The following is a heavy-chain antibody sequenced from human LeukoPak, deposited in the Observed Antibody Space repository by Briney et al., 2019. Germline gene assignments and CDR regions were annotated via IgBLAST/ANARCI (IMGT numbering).Heavy chain of an antibody. CDR3: TRAEMATTPFDS. CDR2: IRGKAYGGAT. D-gene: IGHD5-24*01. Sequence: GGSLRLSCTTSGFTFGDYAMGWVRQAPGKGLEWVSFIRGKAYGGATEYAASVKRRFTISRDNSKNIAYLQMNSLKTEDTAVYCCTRAEMATTPFDSWGQGTPVIVSS. V-gene: IGHV3-49*04. J-gene: IGHJ4*02. CDR1: GFTFGDYA.